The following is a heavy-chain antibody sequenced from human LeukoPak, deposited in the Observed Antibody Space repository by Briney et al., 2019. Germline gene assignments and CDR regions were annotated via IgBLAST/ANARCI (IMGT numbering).Heavy chain of an antibody. Sequence: GGSLRLSCAASGFTFSGSAMHWVRQASGKGLEWLGRIRSKGDSYTTAYAASVKGRFIVSRDDSKNPAYLQMNSLKTEDTAVYYCRAAADLNDYWGQGTLVTVSS. CDR3: RAAADLNDY. D-gene: IGHD6-13*01. J-gene: IGHJ4*02. CDR2: IRSKGDSYTT. V-gene: IGHV3-73*01. CDR1: GFTFSGSA.